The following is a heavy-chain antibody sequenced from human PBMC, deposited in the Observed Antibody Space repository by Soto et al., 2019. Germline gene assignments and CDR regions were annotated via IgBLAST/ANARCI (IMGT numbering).Heavy chain of an antibody. J-gene: IGHJ4*02. CDR3: AREAAAGTERAFDY. Sequence: SETLSLTCAVYGGSFSGYYWSWIRQPPGKGLEWIGEINHSGSTNYNPSLKSRVTISVDTSKNQFSLKLSSVTAADTAVYYCAREAAAGTERAFDYWGQGTLVTVSS. CDR1: GGSFSGYY. V-gene: IGHV4-34*01. D-gene: IGHD6-13*01. CDR2: INHSGST.